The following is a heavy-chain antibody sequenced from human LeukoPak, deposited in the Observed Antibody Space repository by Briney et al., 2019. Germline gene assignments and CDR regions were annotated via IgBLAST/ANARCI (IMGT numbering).Heavy chain of an antibody. CDR3: ARDGPGDSDYYYYYMDV. Sequence: ASVKVSCKASGYTFTNYGISWVRQAPGQGLEWMGWISAYNAKTTYAHNLQGRFTMTTDTSTSTAYMELRSLRSDDTAVYYCARDGPGDSDYYYYYMDVWGKGTTVTVSS. V-gene: IGHV1-18*01. CDR1: GYTFTNYG. D-gene: IGHD2-21*01. J-gene: IGHJ6*03. CDR2: ISAYNAKT.